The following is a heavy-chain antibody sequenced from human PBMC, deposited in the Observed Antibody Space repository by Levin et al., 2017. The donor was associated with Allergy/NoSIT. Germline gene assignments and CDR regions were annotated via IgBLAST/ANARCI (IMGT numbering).Heavy chain of an antibody. J-gene: IGHJ4*02. CDR3: ARVDLCCGDCYILDY. D-gene: IGHD2-21*02. Sequence: TGGSLRLSCAASGFTFSDYYMSWIRRAPGKGLEWVSYISGSGSIIYYSDSVKGRFTISRDNAKNSLYLQLNSLRGEDTAVYFCARVDLCCGDCYILDYWGQGTRVTVSS. CDR1: GFTFSDYY. V-gene: IGHV3-11*01. CDR2: ISGSGSII.